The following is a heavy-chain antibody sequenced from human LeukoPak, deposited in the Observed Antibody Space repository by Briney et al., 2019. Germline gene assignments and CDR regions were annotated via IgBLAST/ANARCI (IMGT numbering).Heavy chain of an antibody. CDR2: IKEDGSEN. J-gene: IGHJ4*02. D-gene: IGHD3-16*01. V-gene: IGHV3-7*04. CDR3: ARAYAGGIFDS. Sequence: PGGSLRLSCVASGFTFSDYWMSWVCQAPGKGLEWVANIKEDGSENYYVDSVRGRFTISRDNAKNSLYLQMNSLRAEDTAMYYCARAYAGGIFDSWGQGTLVTVSS. CDR1: GFTFSDYW.